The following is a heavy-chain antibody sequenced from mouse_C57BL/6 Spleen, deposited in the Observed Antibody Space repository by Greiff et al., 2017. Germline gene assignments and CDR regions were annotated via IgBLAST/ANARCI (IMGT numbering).Heavy chain of an antibody. D-gene: IGHD2-10*01. CDR3: AKVLLPGRDYNAMDY. J-gene: IGHJ4*01. CDR1: GYSFTDYN. Sequence: VQLKQSGPELVKPGASVKISCKASGYSFTDYNMNWVKQSHGKSLEWIGVINPNYGTTSYNQKFKGKATLTVDQSSSTAYMQLNSLTSEDSAVYYCAKVLLPGRDYNAMDYWGQGTSVTVSS. V-gene: IGHV1-39*01. CDR2: INPNYGTT.